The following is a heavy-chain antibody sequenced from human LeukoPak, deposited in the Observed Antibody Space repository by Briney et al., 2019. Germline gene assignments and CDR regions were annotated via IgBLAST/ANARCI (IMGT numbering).Heavy chain of an antibody. J-gene: IGHJ3*02. V-gene: IGHV1-18*01. CDR1: GYTFTSYG. D-gene: IGHD5-18*01. Sequence: PSASVKVSCKASGYTFTSYGISWVRQAPGQGLEWMGWISAYNGNTNYVQKVQGRVTMTTDTSTSTAYMELRSLRSDDTAVYYCARSRVQLWFAAFDIWGQGTMVTVSS. CDR2: ISAYNGNT. CDR3: ARSRVQLWFAAFDI.